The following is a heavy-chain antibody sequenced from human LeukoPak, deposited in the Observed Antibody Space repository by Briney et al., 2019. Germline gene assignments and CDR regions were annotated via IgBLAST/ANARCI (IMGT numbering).Heavy chain of an antibody. CDR1: GGSISSYY. J-gene: IGHJ6*03. CDR2: IYYSGST. V-gene: IGHV4-59*01. CDR3: ATGPQFYYYYMDV. Sequence: SETLSLTCTVSGGSISSYYWSWIRQPPGKGLEWIGYIYYSGSTNYNPSLKSRVTISVDTSKNQFSLKLSSVTAADTAVYYCATGPQFYYYYMDVWGKGTTVTVSS.